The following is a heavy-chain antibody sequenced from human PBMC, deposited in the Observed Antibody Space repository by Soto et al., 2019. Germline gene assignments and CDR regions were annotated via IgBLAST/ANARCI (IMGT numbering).Heavy chain of an antibody. Sequence: QVQLQKPGPGLVKPSQTLSLTCTVSGGSISSGDYYWSWIRQPPGKGLEWIGNLYYSGRTYYNPSLKSRVTIAVDTSKKQFPLKLSSVTAADPAVYYCASLKSSPCFDYWGQGTLVTVSS. J-gene: IGHJ4*02. D-gene: IGHD3-10*01. CDR2: LYYSGRT. CDR1: GGSISSGDYY. V-gene: IGHV4-30-4*01. CDR3: ASLKSSPCFDY.